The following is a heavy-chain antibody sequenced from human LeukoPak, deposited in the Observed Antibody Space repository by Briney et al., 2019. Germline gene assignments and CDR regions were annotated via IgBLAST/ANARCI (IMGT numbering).Heavy chain of an antibody. D-gene: IGHD2-2*01. CDR2: IHTSGST. CDR3: ARELYCSSTSCPSQH. V-gene: IGHV4-4*07. CDR1: GGSISSYY. J-gene: IGHJ1*01. Sequence: PSETLSITCTVSGGSISSYYWSWIRQPAGKGLEWIGRIHTSGSTNYNPSLKSRVTMSVDTSKNQFSLKLSSVTAADTAVYYCARELYCSSTSCPSQHWGQGTLVTVSS.